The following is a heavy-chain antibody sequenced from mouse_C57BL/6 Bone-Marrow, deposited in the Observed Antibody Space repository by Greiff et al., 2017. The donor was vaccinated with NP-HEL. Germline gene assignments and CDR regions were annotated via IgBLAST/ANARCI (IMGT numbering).Heavy chain of an antibody. CDR1: GYSITSGYY. Sequence: EVQLQQSGPGLVKPSQSLSLPCSVTGYSITSGYYWNWIRQFPGNKLEWMGYISYEGNNNYNPSLKNRTSITRDTAKNQFFLKLNSVTTEDTATYYCASLYGNYDAYWGQGTLVTVSA. D-gene: IGHD2-10*02. J-gene: IGHJ3*01. V-gene: IGHV3-6*02. CDR2: ISYEGNN. CDR3: ASLYGNYDAY.